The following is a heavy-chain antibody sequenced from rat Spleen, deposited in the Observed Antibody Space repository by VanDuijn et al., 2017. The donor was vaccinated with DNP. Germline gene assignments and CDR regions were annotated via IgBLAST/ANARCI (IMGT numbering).Heavy chain of an antibody. CDR3: TTHGSIATISTGAMDV. Sequence: EVQLVESGGGVVQPGKSLKLSCAASGFTFSDSAMAWVRQSPKMGLEWVATIIYDGSHTFYRDSVQGRFIISRDNAKTTLYLQMDSLRSEDTATYYCTTHGSIATISTGAMDVWGQGTSVTVSS. V-gene: IGHV5S10*01. CDR1: GFTFSDSA. CDR2: IIYDGSHT. D-gene: IGHD1-2*01. J-gene: IGHJ4*01.